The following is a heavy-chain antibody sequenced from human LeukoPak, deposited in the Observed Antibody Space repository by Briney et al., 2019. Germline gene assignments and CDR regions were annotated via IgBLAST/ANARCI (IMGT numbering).Heavy chain of an antibody. V-gene: IGHV4-34*01. CDR2: INHSGST. Sequence: SETLSLTCAVYGGSFSGYYWSWIRQPPGKGLEWIGVINHSGSTNYNPSLKSRVTISVDTSKNQFSLKPSSMTAADTAVYYCARGRGYSGYDTTDYWGQGTLVTVSS. J-gene: IGHJ4*02. CDR3: ARGRGYSGYDTTDY. D-gene: IGHD5-12*01. CDR1: GGSFSGYY.